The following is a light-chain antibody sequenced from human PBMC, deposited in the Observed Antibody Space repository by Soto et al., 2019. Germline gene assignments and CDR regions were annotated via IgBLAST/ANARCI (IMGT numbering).Light chain of an antibody. CDR3: QQRRQWPPD. CDR2: DGS. J-gene: IGKJ5*01. Sequence: EIVMTQSPGTLSVSPGERASLSSRASQSVNINLAWYQQKPGQAPRLVIYDGSHRATDIPARFSGSGSGTDFTLTISYVEPEDSAVYYCQQRRQWPPDFGQGTRLEIK. V-gene: IGKV3-11*01. CDR1: QSVNIN.